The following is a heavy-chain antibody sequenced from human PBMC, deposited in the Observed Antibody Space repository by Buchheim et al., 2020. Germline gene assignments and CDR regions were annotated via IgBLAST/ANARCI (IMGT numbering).Heavy chain of an antibody. V-gene: IGHV3-48*01. CDR2: ISSSSSTI. CDR3: ARDKGHIVVVPAAIPGGYYYGMDV. CDR1: GFTFSSYS. J-gene: IGHJ6*02. D-gene: IGHD2-2*01. Sequence: EVQLVESGGGLVQPGGSLRLSCAASGFTFSSYSMNWVRQAPGKGLEWVSYISSSSSTIYYADSVKGRFTISRDNAKNSLYLKMNSLRAEDTAVYYCARDKGHIVVVPAAIPGGYYYGMDVWGQGTT.